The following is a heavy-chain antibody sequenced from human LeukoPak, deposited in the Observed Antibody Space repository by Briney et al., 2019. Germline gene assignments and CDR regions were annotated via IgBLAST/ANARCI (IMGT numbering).Heavy chain of an antibody. V-gene: IGHV3-48*04. CDR2: ISSSSSTI. CDR3: ARADRGTAKGLLDY. Sequence: GGSLRLSCAASGFTFSSYSMNWVRQAPGKGLEWVSYISSSSSTIYYADSVKGRFTISRDNAKNSLYLQMNSLRAEDTAVYYCARADRGTAKGLLDYWGQGTLVTVSS. CDR1: GFTFSSYS. J-gene: IGHJ4*02. D-gene: IGHD3-16*01.